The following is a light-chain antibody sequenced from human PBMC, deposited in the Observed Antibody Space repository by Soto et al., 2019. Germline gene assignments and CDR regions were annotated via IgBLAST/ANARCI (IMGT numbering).Light chain of an antibody. J-gene: IGKJ1*01. CDR3: QQYNAYPWT. CDR1: QSISSW. V-gene: IGKV1-5*01. CDR2: DAS. Sequence: DIQMTQSPSTLSASVGDRVTITCRASQSISSWLAWYQQKPGKAPNLLMYDASSLDSGVPSRFSGSGCGTAFTLTISSLQPDDFATYYCQQYNAYPWTFGQGTKVEIK.